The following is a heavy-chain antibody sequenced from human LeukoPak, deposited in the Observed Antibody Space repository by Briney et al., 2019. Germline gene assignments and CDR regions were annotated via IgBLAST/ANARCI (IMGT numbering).Heavy chain of an antibody. CDR1: GFTFDDYA. CDR3: AKDRRDSSGYLFDY. D-gene: IGHD3-22*01. V-gene: IGHV3-9*01. Sequence: PGRSLRLSCAASGFTFDDYAMHWVRQAPGKGLEWVSGISWSSGSIGYADSVKGRFTISRDNAKNSLYLQMNSLRAEDTALYYCAKDRRDSSGYLFDYWGQGTLVTVSS. CDR2: ISWSSGSI. J-gene: IGHJ4*02.